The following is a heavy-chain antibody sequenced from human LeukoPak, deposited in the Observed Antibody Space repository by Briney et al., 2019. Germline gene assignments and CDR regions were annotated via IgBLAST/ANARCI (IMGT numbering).Heavy chain of an antibody. V-gene: IGHV1-18*01. J-gene: IGHJ4*02. CDR2: ISPSNGDT. CDR1: VYSFTTYG. CDR3: ARGIYCDF. Sequence: ASVTLSFTAAVYSFTTYGINWGRQAPGQGLEWVAWISPSNGDTDYAQKVQGRVTLTTDTSTSTVYMELRSLRSDDTAVYYCARGIYCDFWGQGTLVTVSS.